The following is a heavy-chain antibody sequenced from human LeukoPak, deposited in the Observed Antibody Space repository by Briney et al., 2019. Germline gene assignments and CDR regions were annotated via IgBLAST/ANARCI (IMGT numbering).Heavy chain of an antibody. CDR2: ISAYNGNT. CDR3: ARDPRYYDSSGYLPDAFDI. D-gene: IGHD3-22*01. CDR1: GYTFTSYG. V-gene: IGHV1-18*01. Sequence: ASVKVSCKASGYTFTSYGISWVRQAPGQGLEWMGWISAYNGNTNYAQKLQGRVTMTTDTSTSTAYMELRSLRSDDTAVYYCARDPRYYDSSGYLPDAFDIWGQGTMVTVSS. J-gene: IGHJ3*02.